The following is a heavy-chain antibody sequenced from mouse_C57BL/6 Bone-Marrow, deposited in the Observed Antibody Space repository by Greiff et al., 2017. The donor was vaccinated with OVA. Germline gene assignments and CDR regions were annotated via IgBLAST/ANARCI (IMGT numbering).Heavy chain of an antibody. J-gene: IGHJ1*03. CDR1: GFNIKNTY. D-gene: IGHD1-1*01. CDR3: ARRDYFGSSYDWYFDV. CDR2: IDPANGNT. V-gene: IGHV14-3*01. Sequence: VQLQQSVAELVRPGASVKLSCTASGFNIKNTYMHWVKQRPEQGLEWIGRIDPANGNTKYAPKFQGKATLTADTSSNTAYLQLSSLASEDTAIYYWARRDYFGSSYDWYFDVWGTGTTVTVSS.